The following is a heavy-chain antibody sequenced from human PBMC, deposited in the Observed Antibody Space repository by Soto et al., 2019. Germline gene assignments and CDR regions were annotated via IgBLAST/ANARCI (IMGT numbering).Heavy chain of an antibody. CDR1: GGSISSGGYY. D-gene: IGHD6-6*01. Sequence: SETLSLTCTVSGGSISSGGYYWSWIRQHPGKGLEWIGYIYYSGSTYYNPSLKSRVTISVDTSKNQFSLKLSSVTAADTAVYYCARVTPYSSSSWHYYYYMDVWGKGTTVTVSS. CDR3: ARVTPYSSSSWHYYYYMDV. CDR2: IYYSGST. V-gene: IGHV4-31*03. J-gene: IGHJ6*03.